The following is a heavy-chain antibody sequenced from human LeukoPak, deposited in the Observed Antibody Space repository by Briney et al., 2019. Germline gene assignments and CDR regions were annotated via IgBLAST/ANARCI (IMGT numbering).Heavy chain of an antibody. D-gene: IGHD6-13*01. CDR1: GYTFTSYD. CDR2: TNPNSGNT. V-gene: IGHV1-8*03. Sequence: GASVKVSCKASGYTFTSYDINWVRQATGQGLEWMGWTNPNSGNTGYAQKFQGRVTITRNTSISTAYMELSSLRSEDTAVYYCARGKIAAAGKPLDYWGQGTLVTVSS. J-gene: IGHJ4*02. CDR3: ARGKIAAAGKPLDY.